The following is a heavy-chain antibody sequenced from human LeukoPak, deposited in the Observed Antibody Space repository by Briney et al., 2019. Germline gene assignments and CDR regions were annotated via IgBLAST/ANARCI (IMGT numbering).Heavy chain of an antibody. J-gene: IGHJ4*02. CDR2: MNPNSGRT. Sequence: ASVKVSCKASGYTLTSYDINWVRQATGQGLEWMGWMNPNSGRTGYTQNFQGRITITRNTSISTAYMELSSLRSEDTAVYYCTRETSSRYFDYWGQGTLVTVSS. CDR1: GYTLTSYD. CDR3: TRETSSRYFDY. V-gene: IGHV1-8*01.